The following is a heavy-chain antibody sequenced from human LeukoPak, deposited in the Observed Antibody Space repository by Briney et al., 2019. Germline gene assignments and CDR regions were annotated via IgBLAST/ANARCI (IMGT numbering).Heavy chain of an antibody. V-gene: IGHV3-48*01. CDR3: ATDLRGTWVPYAFDI. D-gene: IGHD3-16*01. CDR2: ISSNSRII. CDR1: GFNFTSYS. J-gene: IGHJ3*02. Sequence: PGGSLRLSCAASGFNFTSYSMNWVRQAPGKGLEWVSYISSNSRIIDYPDSLKGRFAISRDNAKNLLYLQMNSLRAEDTAVYYCATDLRGTWVPYAFDIWGQGTLATVSS.